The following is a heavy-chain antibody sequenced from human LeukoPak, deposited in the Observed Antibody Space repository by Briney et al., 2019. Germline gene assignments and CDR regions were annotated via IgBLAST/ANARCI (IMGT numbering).Heavy chain of an antibody. Sequence: ASVKVSCKASGYTFTGYYMHWVRQAPGQGLEWMGWINPDSAGTSYAQRFQGRVAMTGDTSISTAYMELSRLRSDDTAVYYCARLARRAMVRGEISYWGQGTLVTVSS. D-gene: IGHD3-10*01. CDR1: GYTFTGYY. V-gene: IGHV1-2*02. CDR3: ARLARRAMVRGEISY. CDR2: INPDSAGT. J-gene: IGHJ4*02.